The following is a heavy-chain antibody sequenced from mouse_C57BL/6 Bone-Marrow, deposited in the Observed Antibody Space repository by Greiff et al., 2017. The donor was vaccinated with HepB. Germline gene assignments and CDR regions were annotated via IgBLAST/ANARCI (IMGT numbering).Heavy chain of an antibody. CDR2: IDPSDSYT. D-gene: IGHD3-1*01. Sequence: QVQLQQPGAELVMPGASVKLSCKASGYTFTSYWMHWVKQRPGQGLEWIGEIDPSDSYTNYNQKFKGKATLTVDTSSSTAYMQLSSLTSEDSAVYYCARSGVYFDYWGQGTTLTVSS. CDR3: ARSGVYFDY. J-gene: IGHJ2*01. CDR1: GYTFTSYW. V-gene: IGHV1-69*01.